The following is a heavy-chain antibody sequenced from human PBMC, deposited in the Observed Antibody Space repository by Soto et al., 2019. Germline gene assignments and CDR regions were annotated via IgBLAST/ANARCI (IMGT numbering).Heavy chain of an antibody. CDR2: IKSKTDGGTT. D-gene: IGHD6-19*01. J-gene: IGHJ6*02. Sequence: EVQLVESGGGLVKPGGSLRLSCAASGFTFSNAWMSWVRQAPGKGLEWVGRIKSKTDGGTTDYAAPVKGRFTISRDDSKNTLYLQMNSLKTEDTAVYYCTTASPGIAVAGTIWGDYYYYYGMDVWGQGTTVTVSS. CDR1: GFTFSNAW. CDR3: TTASPGIAVAGTIWGDYYYYYGMDV. V-gene: IGHV3-15*01.